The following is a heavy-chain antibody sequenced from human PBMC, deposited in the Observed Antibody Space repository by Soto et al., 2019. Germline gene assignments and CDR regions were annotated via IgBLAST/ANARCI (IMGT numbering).Heavy chain of an antibody. CDR2: ISSSSSYA. CDR3: ARSRHGYSYGHSFDY. CDR1: GFTFSDYY. Sequence: GGSLSLSCSASGFTFSDYYMSWIRQAPGKGLEWVSYISSSSSYANYADSVKGRFTISRDNAKNSLYLQMNSLRAEDTAVYYCARSRHGYSYGHSFDYWGQGTLVTV. D-gene: IGHD5-18*01. V-gene: IGHV3-11*06. J-gene: IGHJ4*02.